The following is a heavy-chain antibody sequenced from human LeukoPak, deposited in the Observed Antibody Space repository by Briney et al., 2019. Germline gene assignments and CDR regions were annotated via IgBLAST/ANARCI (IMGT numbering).Heavy chain of an antibody. V-gene: IGHV1-18*01. Sequence: ASLKVSCKASGYTFTSYGISWVRQAPGQGLEWMGWISAYNGNTNYAQKLQGRVTMTTDTSTSTAYMELRSLRSDDTAVYYCAAEYYDFWSGYYLVDPWGQGTLLTVSS. CDR1: GYTFTSYG. CDR3: AAEYYDFWSGYYLVDP. CDR2: ISAYNGNT. D-gene: IGHD3-3*01. J-gene: IGHJ5*02.